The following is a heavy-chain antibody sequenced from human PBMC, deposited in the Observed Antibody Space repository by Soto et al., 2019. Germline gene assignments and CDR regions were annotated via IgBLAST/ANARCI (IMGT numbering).Heavy chain of an antibody. CDR1: GFSFSSNW. CDR2: INSDGSSA. D-gene: IGHD6-19*01. CDR3: ARGLITGSHYSGGWYYFDS. Sequence: GGSLRLSCAASGFSFSSNWMHWVRQAPGKGLVWVSRINSDGSSAAYADSVKGRFTISRDNAKNTLFLQMNSLRAEDTAVYYCARGLITGSHYSGGWYYFDSWGQGTQVTVSS. J-gene: IGHJ4*02. V-gene: IGHV3-74*01.